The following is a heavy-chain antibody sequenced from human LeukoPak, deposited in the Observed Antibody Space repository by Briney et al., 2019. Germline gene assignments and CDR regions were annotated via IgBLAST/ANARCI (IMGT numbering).Heavy chain of an antibody. D-gene: IGHD4-23*01. CDR2: IYYSGST. CDR1: GGSISSYY. Sequence: SETLSLTCTVSGGSISSYYWSWIRQPPGKGLEWIGYIYYSGSTNYNPSLKSRVTISVDTSKNQFSLKLSSVTAADTAVYYCARTSGTVVTPEGAFDIWGQGTMVTVSS. J-gene: IGHJ3*02. V-gene: IGHV4-59*01. CDR3: ARTSGTVVTPEGAFDI.